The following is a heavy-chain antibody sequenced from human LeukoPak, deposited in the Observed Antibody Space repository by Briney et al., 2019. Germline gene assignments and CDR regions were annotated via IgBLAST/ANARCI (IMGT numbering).Heavy chain of an antibody. CDR1: GFTFSSYS. CDR2: ISSSSSYI. J-gene: IGHJ4*02. CDR3: ARDLAPSNY. Sequence: PGGCLRLSCAASGFTFSSYSMNWVRQAPGKGLEWVSSISSSSSYIYYADSVKGRFTISRDNAKNSLYLQMSSLRAEDTAVYYCARDLAPSNYWGQGTLVTVSS. V-gene: IGHV3-21*01. D-gene: IGHD4-11*01.